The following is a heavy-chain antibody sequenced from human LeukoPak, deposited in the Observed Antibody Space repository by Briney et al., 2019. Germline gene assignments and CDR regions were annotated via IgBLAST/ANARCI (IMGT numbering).Heavy chain of an antibody. CDR2: IYWDDDK. CDR1: GFSLSTSGVG. CDR3: AHEERSSSNWHSSWFDP. D-gene: IGHD6-13*01. Sequence: SGPTLVKPTQTLTLTCTFSGFSLSTSGVGVGWIRQPPGKALEWLALIYWDDDKRYSPSLKSRLTITKDTSKNQVVLTMTNVDPVDTATYYCAHEERSSSNWHSSWFDPWGQGTLVTVSS. V-gene: IGHV2-5*02. J-gene: IGHJ5*02.